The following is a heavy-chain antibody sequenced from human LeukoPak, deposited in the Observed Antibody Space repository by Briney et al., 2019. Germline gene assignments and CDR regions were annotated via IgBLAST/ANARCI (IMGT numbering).Heavy chain of an antibody. V-gene: IGHV5-51*01. CDR1: GYSFTSYW. CDR3: ARWTGIYLANYFDF. CDR2: IYPGDSET. Sequence: GESLKISCKGSGYSFTSYWIGWVRQMPGKGLEWMGIIYPGDSETRYSPSFQGQATMSADKSINTAYLQWSSLKASDTAIYYCARWTGIYLANYFDFWGQGTLVTVSS. J-gene: IGHJ4*02. D-gene: IGHD3-3*01.